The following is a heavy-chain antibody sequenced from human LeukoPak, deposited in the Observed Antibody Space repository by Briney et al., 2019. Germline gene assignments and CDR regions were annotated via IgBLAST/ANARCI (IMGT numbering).Heavy chain of an antibody. CDR3: AREREETYGSGSYTFDH. CDR1: GYTFTNYA. V-gene: IGHV1-18*01. Sequence: ASVKVSCKASGYTFTNYAFSWVRQAPGQGLEWMGWINTNNGNTNYVKRLQGRVTMTTDTSTSTAYMELRSLRSDDTAVYYCAREREETYGSGSYTFDHWGQGTLVTVSS. D-gene: IGHD3-10*01. CDR2: INTNNGNT. J-gene: IGHJ4*02.